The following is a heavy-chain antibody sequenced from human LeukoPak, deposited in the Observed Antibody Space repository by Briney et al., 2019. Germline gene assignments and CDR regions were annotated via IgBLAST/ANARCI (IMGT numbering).Heavy chain of an antibody. J-gene: IGHJ4*02. V-gene: IGHV4-39*07. Sequence: SETLSLTCTVSGGSISSNNYYWGWIRQPPGKGLEWIGSIYYSGSTYYNPSLKSRVTISVDTSKNQFSLKLSSVTAADTAVYYCARDWRGGSYFPFDYWGQGTLVTVSS. CDR1: GGSISSNNYY. D-gene: IGHD1-26*01. CDR3: ARDWRGGSYFPFDY. CDR2: IYYSGST.